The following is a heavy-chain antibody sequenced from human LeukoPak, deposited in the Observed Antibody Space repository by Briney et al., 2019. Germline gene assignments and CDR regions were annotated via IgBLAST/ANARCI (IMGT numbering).Heavy chain of an antibody. V-gene: IGHV3-53*01. D-gene: IGHD6-19*01. Sequence: GGSLRLSCAASGFTVSSIHMSWVRQAPGKGLEWVSFIYSDGSTYYADSVKGRFTISRDNSKNTLYLQMNSLRAEDTAVYYCARVLSDNSGWYHFDYWGQGTLVTVSS. CDR1: GFTVSSIH. CDR3: ARVLSDNSGWYHFDY. CDR2: IYSDGST. J-gene: IGHJ4*02.